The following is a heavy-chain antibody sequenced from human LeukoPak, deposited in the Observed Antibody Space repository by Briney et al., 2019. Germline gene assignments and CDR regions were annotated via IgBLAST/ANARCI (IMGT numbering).Heavy chain of an antibody. J-gene: IGHJ4*02. Sequence: HPGGSLRLSCAASGFTFSSYAMHWVRQAPGKGLEWVAVISYDGSNKYYADSVKGRFTISRDNSKNTLYLQMNSLRAEDTAVYYCAKGAGIAVAGSPFDYWGQGTLVTVSS. CDR2: ISYDGSNK. V-gene: IGHV3-30-3*01. D-gene: IGHD6-19*01. CDR3: AKGAGIAVAGSPFDY. CDR1: GFTFSSYA.